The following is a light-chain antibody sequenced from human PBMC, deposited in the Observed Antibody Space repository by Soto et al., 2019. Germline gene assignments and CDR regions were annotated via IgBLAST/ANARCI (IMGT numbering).Light chain of an antibody. Sequence: QSVLTQPPSVSGAPGQRVTISCTGSSSNIGAGYDVHWYQQLPGTAPKLLIYGNSNRPSGVPDRFSGSKSGTSASLAITGLQAEDEAEYYCQSYDSSLSGYVFGTGTKVNRP. V-gene: IGLV1-40*01. J-gene: IGLJ1*01. CDR1: SSNIGAGYD. CDR2: GNS. CDR3: QSYDSSLSGYV.